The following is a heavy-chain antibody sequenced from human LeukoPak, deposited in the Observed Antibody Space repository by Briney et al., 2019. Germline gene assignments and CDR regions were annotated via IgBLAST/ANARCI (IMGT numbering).Heavy chain of an antibody. CDR2: ICHSGST. J-gene: IGHJ2*01. Sequence: SETLSLTCAVSGGSISSSDWWSWVRQPPGKGLEWIGEICHSGSTNYNPSLKSRVTISVDKSKNQFSLKLSSVTAADTAVYYCARVTLVSGSSTSEIYWYFDLWGRGTLVTVSS. CDR3: ARVTLVSGSSTSEIYWYFDL. D-gene: IGHD1-26*01. V-gene: IGHV4-4*02. CDR1: GGSISSSDW.